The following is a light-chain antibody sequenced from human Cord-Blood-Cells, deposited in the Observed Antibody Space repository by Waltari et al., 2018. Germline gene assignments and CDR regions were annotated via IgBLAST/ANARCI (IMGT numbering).Light chain of an antibody. Sequence: DIQMTQSPSTLSASVGDRVTITCRASQSISSWLVWYQQKPGKAPKLQIYKASSLESGVPSRFSGSGSGTEFTLTISSLQPDDFATYYCQQYNSYSPYSFGQGTKLEIK. V-gene: IGKV1-5*03. J-gene: IGKJ2*03. CDR1: QSISSW. CDR2: KAS. CDR3: QQYNSYSPYS.